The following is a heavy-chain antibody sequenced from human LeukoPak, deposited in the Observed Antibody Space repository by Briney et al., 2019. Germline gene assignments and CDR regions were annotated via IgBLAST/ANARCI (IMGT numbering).Heavy chain of an antibody. D-gene: IGHD3-10*01. CDR1: GFTFSYYA. CDR3: ARDRIMVRGVIAGAFDI. CDR2: ISFDGSNK. V-gene: IGHV3-30-3*01. Sequence: TGGSLRLSCAASGFTFSYYAMHWVRQAPGKGLEWVAVISFDGSNKYYADSVKGRITISRDNSKNTLSLQMNSLRAEDTAVYYCARDRIMVRGVIAGAFDIWGQGTMVTVSS. J-gene: IGHJ3*02.